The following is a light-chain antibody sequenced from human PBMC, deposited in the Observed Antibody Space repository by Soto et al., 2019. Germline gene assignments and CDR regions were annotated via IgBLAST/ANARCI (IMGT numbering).Light chain of an antibody. V-gene: IGLV1-44*01. CDR2: SNN. CDR3: AAWDDSLNGPV. CDR1: SSNIGSDT. J-gene: IGLJ3*02. Sequence: QSVLTQPPSASGTPGQRVTISCSGSSSNIGSDTVNWYQQLPGTAPKLLMYSNNHRPSGVPDRFSGSKSGTSASLAISGLQSEDEADYYYAAWDDSLNGPVFGGGTKLTVL.